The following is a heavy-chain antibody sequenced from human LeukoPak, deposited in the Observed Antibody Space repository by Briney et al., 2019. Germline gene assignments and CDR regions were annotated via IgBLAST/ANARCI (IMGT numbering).Heavy chain of an antibody. D-gene: IGHD3-10*01. Sequence: ASVKVSCKASGYTFTSYGISWVRQAPGQGLEWMGWISAYNGNTNYAQKLQGRVTMTTDTSTSTAYMELRSLRSDDTAVYYCARVGIAWFGETPTDCWGQGTLVTVSS. CDR2: ISAYNGNT. CDR1: GYTFTSYG. V-gene: IGHV1-18*01. CDR3: ARVGIAWFGETPTDC. J-gene: IGHJ4*02.